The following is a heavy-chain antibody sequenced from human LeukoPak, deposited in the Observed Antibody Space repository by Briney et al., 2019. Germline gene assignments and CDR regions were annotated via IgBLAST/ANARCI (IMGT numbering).Heavy chain of an antibody. J-gene: IGHJ5*02. V-gene: IGHV4-39*01. CDR2: IYYSGST. CDR1: GGSISSSSYY. D-gene: IGHD3-22*01. CDR3: ARSIVSMIVVDRFDP. Sequence: SETLSLTCTVSGGSISSSSYYWGWIRQPPGKGLEWIGSIYYSGSTYYNPSLKSRVTISVDTSKNQFSLKLSSVTAADTAVYYCARSIVSMIVVDRFDPWGQGTLVTVSS.